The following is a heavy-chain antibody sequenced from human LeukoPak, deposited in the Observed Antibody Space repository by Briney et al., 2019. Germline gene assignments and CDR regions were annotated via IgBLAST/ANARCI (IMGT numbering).Heavy chain of an antibody. CDR1: GFTVSNNY. V-gene: IGHV3-53*01. CDR3: AREGGSYYIDY. Sequence: GGSLRLSCAASGFTVSNNYMSWVRQAPGKGLEWVSVIYSGGATYYADSVKGRFTISRDNSKNTLYLQMNSLRAEDTAVYYCAREGGSYYIDYWGQGTLVTVSS. J-gene: IGHJ4*02. CDR2: IYSGGAT. D-gene: IGHD1-26*01.